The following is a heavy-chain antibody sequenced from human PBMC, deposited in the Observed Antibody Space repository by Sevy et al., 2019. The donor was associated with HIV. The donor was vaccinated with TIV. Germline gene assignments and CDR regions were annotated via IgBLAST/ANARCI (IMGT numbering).Heavy chain of an antibody. D-gene: IGHD7-27*01. J-gene: IGHJ4*02. V-gene: IGHV3-23*01. CDR1: GFTFSNYA. CDR2: LSGSGGST. Sequence: GGSLRLSCAASGFTFSNYAMSWVRQAPGKGLEWVSTLSGSGGSTYYADPVQGRFTVSRDNSKRTLYLQMNNLRVEDTATYYCTNSLGGYWGQGTLVTVSS. CDR3: TNSLGGY.